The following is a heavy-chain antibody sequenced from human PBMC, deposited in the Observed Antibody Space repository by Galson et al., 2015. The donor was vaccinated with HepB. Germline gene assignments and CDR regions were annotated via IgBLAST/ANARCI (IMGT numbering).Heavy chain of an antibody. Sequence: SLRLSCAASGFTFSNAWMSWVRQAPGKGLEWVGRIKSKTDGGTTDYAAPVKGRFTISRDDSKNTLYLQMNSLKTEDTAVYYCTTDLATMIVVVITTPLCFQHWGQGTLVTVSS. J-gene: IGHJ1*01. CDR1: GFTFSNAW. CDR2: IKSKTDGGTT. V-gene: IGHV3-15*01. D-gene: IGHD3-22*01. CDR3: TTDLATMIVVVITTPLCFQH.